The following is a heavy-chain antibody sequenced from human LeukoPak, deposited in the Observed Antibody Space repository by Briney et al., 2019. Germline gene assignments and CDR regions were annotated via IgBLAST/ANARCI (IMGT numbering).Heavy chain of an antibody. V-gene: IGHV1-69*06. J-gene: IGHJ3*02. CDR3: ARGEVVPAAIGAFDI. D-gene: IGHD2-2*01. CDR1: GGTFSSYA. CDR2: IIPIFGTA. Sequence: SVKVSCKASGGTFSSYAISWVRQAPGQGLEWMGGIIPIFGTANYAQKFQGRVTITADKSTSTAYMGLSSLRSEDTAVYYCARGEVVPAAIGAFDIWGQGTMVTVSS.